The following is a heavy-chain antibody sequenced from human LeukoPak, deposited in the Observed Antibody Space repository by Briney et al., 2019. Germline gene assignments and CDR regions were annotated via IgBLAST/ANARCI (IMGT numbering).Heavy chain of an antibody. V-gene: IGHV1-2*06. CDR2: INPNSGGT. Sequence: GASVKVSCKASGYTFTGYYMHWARQAPGQGLEWMGRINPNSGGTNYAQKFQGRVTMTRDTSISTAYMELSRLRSDDTAVYYCARGDRFSSSWYKDFDYWGQGTLVTVSS. CDR1: GYTFTGYY. J-gene: IGHJ4*02. D-gene: IGHD6-13*01. CDR3: ARGDRFSSSWYKDFDY.